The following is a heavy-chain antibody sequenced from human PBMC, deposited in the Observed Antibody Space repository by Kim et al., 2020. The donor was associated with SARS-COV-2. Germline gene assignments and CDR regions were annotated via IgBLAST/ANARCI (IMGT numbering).Heavy chain of an antibody. D-gene: IGHD2-21*02. J-gene: IGHJ4*02. CDR1: GYTFTSYG. CDR2: ISAYNGNT. V-gene: IGHV1-18*01. Sequence: VKVSCKASGYTFTSYGISWVRQAPGQGLEWMGWISAYNGNTNYAQKLQGRVTMTTDTSTSTAYMELRSLRSDDTAVYYCARARGPGGGCGGDCYSDYWGQGTLVTVSS. CDR3: ARARGPGGGCGGDCYSDY.